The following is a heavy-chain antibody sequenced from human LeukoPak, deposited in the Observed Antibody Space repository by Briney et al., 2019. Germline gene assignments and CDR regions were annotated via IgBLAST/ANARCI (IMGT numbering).Heavy chain of an antibody. CDR3: ARARNYYDSSGYKDNWFDP. Sequence: SSETLSLTCTVSGGSISSYYWSWIRQPAGKGLEWIGRIYTSGSTNYNPSLKSRVTMSVDTSKNQFSLKLSSVTAADTAVYYCARARNYYDSSGYKDNWFDPWGQGTLVTVSS. CDR1: GGSISSYY. CDR2: IYTSGST. V-gene: IGHV4-4*07. D-gene: IGHD3-22*01. J-gene: IGHJ5*02.